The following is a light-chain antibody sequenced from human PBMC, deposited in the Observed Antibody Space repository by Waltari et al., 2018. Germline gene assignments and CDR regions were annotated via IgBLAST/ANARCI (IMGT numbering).Light chain of an antibody. CDR2: AAS. CDR1: QSISSW. CDR3: QKSSSTPPWT. Sequence: DIQMTQSPSTLSASVGDRVTITCRASQSISSWLAWYQQKPGKAPRLLIYAASTLHSGVPSRFSGSGSGTEFTLTISSLQPEDFATYYCQKSSSTPPWTFGQGTKVEIK. J-gene: IGKJ1*01. V-gene: IGKV1-39*01.